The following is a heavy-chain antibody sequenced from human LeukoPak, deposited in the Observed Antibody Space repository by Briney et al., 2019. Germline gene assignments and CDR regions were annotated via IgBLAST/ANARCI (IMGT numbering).Heavy chain of an antibody. CDR1: RFTFGSYG. Sequence: GTSLRLSCTASRFTFGSYGMHWVRQAPGKGLEWVAAIGYAETDKFYTDSVKGRFTISRDNSKSTLDLQMHCLRSEDTAVYYCARGGGAVPYIRNALDMWGQGTMVTVSS. D-gene: IGHD3-16*01. CDR3: ARGGGAVPYIRNALDM. CDR2: IGYAETDK. V-gene: IGHV3-33*01. J-gene: IGHJ3*02.